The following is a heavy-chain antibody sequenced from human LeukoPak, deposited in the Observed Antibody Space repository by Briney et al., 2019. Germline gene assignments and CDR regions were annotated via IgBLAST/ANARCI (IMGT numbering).Heavy chain of an antibody. D-gene: IGHD1-26*01. CDR1: GGSISSNSYY. CDR2: IYYSGST. Sequence: SETLSLTCTVSGGSISSNSYYWDWIRQPPGKGLEWIGSIYYSGSTYYNPSLKSRVTISVNTSKNQFSLKLSSVTAADTAVYYCARHVNSDGSPSDYWGQGTLVTVSS. V-gene: IGHV4-39*01. J-gene: IGHJ4*02. CDR3: ARHVNSDGSPSDY.